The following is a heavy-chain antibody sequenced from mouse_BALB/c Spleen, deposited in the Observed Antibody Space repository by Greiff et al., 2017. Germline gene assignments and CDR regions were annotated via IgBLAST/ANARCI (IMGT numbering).Heavy chain of an antibody. CDR2: IRLKSNNYAT. V-gene: IGHV6-6*02. Sequence: EVKLVESGGGLVQPGGSMKLSCVASGFTFSNYWMNWVRQSPEKGLEWVAEIRLKSNNYATHYAESVKGRFTISRDDSKSSVYLQMNNLRAEDTGIYYCTRVYYFDYWGQGTTLTVSS. CDR1: GFTFSNYW. J-gene: IGHJ2*01. CDR3: TRVYYFDY.